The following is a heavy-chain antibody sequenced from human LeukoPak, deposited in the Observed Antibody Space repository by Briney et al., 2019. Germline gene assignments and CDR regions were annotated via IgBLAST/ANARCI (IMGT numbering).Heavy chain of an antibody. CDR1: GYTFTSYG. CDR3: AIGGLYYGRFDP. V-gene: IGHV1-18*04. J-gene: IGHJ5*02. Sequence: GASVNVAFKPSGYTFTSYGISWVRQAPGQGLEWMGWISAYDGNTNYAQKLQGRVTMTTDTSTSTDYMELRSLRSDDTAVYYCAIGGLYYGRFDPWGQGTLVTVSS. D-gene: IGHD2-15*01. CDR2: ISAYDGNT.